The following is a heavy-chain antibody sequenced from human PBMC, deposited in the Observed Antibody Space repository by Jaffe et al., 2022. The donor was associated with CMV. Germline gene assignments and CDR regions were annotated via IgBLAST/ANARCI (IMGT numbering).Heavy chain of an antibody. CDR3: ARDEHYGDYVGASSGDY. J-gene: IGHJ4*02. CDR2: ISSSSSYI. D-gene: IGHD4-17*01. V-gene: IGHV3-21*01. Sequence: EVQLVESGGGLVKPGGSLRLSCAASGFTFSSYSMNWVRQAPGKGLEWVSSISSSSSYIYYADSVKGRFTISRDNAKNSLYLQMNSLRAEDTAVYYCARDEHYGDYVGASSGDYWGQGTLVTVSS. CDR1: GFTFSSYS.